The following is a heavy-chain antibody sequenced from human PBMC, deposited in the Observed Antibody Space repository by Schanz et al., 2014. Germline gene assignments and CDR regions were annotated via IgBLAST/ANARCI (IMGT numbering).Heavy chain of an antibody. J-gene: IGHJ4*02. D-gene: IGHD2-2*01. V-gene: IGHV1-2*06. Sequence: QVQLVQSGAEVKKPGASVKVSCKSSGYTFTDYHIHWVRQAPGQGLEYMGRINPNSGGTNFAQKFQGRVTMTRDTSISTVSMELSRLRSDDPAVYYCLRATPTQHVVLPDALRYWGQGTLVSVSS. CDR1: GYTFTDYH. CDR3: LRATPTQHVVLPDALRY. CDR2: INPNSGGT.